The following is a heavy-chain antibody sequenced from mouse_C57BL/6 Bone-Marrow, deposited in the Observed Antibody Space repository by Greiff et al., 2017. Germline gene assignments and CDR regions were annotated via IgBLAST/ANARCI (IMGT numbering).Heavy chain of an antibody. CDR3: ARTGYSNYGYYFDY. Sequence: EVQLQQSGPVLVKPGASVKMSCKASGYTFTDYYMNWVKQSHGKSLEWIGVINPYNGGTSYNQKFKGKATLTVDKSSSTAYMELSSLTSEDSAVYYCARTGYSNYGYYFDYWGQGTTLTVSS. CDR1: GYTFTDYY. J-gene: IGHJ2*01. CDR2: INPYNGGT. D-gene: IGHD2-5*01. V-gene: IGHV1-19*01.